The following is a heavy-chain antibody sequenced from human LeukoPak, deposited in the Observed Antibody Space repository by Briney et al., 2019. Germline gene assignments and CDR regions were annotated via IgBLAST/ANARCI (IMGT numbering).Heavy chain of an antibody. D-gene: IGHD5-18*01. CDR1: GYTFTGYY. CDR3: ARGPREIQLWYGYYYYYSMDV. CDR2: MNPNSGNT. J-gene: IGHJ6*02. Sequence: GASVKVSCKASGYTFTGYYMHWVRQAPGQGLEWMGWMNPNSGNTGYAQKFQGRVTMTRNTSISTAYMELSSLRSEDTAVYYCARGPREIQLWYGYYYYYSMDVWGQGTTVTVSS. V-gene: IGHV1-8*02.